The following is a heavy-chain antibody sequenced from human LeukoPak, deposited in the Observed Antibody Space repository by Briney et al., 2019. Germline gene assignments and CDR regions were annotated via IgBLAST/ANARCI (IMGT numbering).Heavy chain of an antibody. J-gene: IGHJ2*01. CDR3: ARGITLGVVTGRYFDL. CDR2: INHSGST. Sequence: PGGSLRLSCAASGFTFSDYAMSWVRQPPGKGLEWIGEINHSGSTNCNPSLKSRVTISVDTSKNQFSLKLSSVTAADTAVYYCARGITLGVVTGRYFDLWGRGTLVTVSS. CDR1: GFTFSDYA. D-gene: IGHD2-21*02. V-gene: IGHV4-34*01.